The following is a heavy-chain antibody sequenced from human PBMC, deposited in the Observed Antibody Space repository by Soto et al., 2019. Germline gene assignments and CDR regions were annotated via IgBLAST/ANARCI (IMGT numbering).Heavy chain of an antibody. CDR1: GGSISSSSYY. J-gene: IGHJ4*02. D-gene: IGHD6-13*01. V-gene: IGHV4-39*01. Sequence: PSETLSLTCTVSGGSISSSSYYWGWIRQPPGKGLEWIGSFYYSGSTYYNPSLKSRVTISVDTSKNQFSLNLNSVTAADTAVYYCARHRSKSLAAALDYWGQGTLVTVSS. CDR3: ARHRSKSLAAALDY. CDR2: FYYSGST.